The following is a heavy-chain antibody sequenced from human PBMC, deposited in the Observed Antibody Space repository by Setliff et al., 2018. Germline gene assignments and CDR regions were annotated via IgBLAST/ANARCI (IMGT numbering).Heavy chain of an antibody. D-gene: IGHD3-16*01. Sequence: ESLKISCQASGYTFSAYWIGWVRQMPGKGLKWMGIVYPGDSETKYGPSFQGQVTISADKSTGTAYLQWSSLKTSDTAMYYCARHRWAIDDAFDIWGQGTMVTVSS. CDR1: GYTFSAYW. CDR2: VYPGDSET. V-gene: IGHV5-51*01. CDR3: ARHRWAIDDAFDI. J-gene: IGHJ3*02.